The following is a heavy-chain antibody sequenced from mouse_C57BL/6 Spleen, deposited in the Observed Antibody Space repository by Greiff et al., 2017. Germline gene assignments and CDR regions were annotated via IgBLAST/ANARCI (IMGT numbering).Heavy chain of an antibody. CDR1: GFTFSNYW. CDR2: IRLKSDNYAT. CDR3: TARRDWYFDV. Sequence: EVKLMESGGGLVQPGGSMKLSCVASGFTFSNYWMNWVRQSPEKGLEWVAQIRLKSDNYATHYAESVKGRFTISRDDSKSSVYLQMNNLRAEDTGIYYCTARRDWYFDVWGTGTTVTVSS. J-gene: IGHJ1*03. V-gene: IGHV6-3*01.